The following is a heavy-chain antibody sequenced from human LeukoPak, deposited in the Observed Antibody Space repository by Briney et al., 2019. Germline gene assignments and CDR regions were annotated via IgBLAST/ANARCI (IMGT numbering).Heavy chain of an antibody. CDR2: MNPNSGNI. CDR1: GYTFTSYD. Sequence: GASVKVSCKASGYTFTSYDINWVRQATGQGLEWMGWMNPNSGNIGYAQKFQGRVTITRNTSISTAYMELSSLRSEDTAVYYCARGGSGWELLRVWGQGTLVTVSS. V-gene: IGHV1-8*03. J-gene: IGHJ4*02. D-gene: IGHD1-26*01. CDR3: ARGGSGWELLRV.